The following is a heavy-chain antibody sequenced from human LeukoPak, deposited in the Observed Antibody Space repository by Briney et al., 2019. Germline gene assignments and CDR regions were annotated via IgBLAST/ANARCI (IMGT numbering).Heavy chain of an antibody. J-gene: IGHJ6*04. Sequence: ASVKVSCKASGYTFTNYGITWVRQAPGQGLEWMGWIGAYNANTNYEQKFQGRVTMTTDTSTSTVYMELRSLRSDDTAIYYCARTDYDILTGARMDVWGKGTTVTVSS. CDR2: IGAYNANT. V-gene: IGHV1-18*04. D-gene: IGHD3-9*01. CDR1: GYTFTNYG. CDR3: ARTDYDILTGARMDV.